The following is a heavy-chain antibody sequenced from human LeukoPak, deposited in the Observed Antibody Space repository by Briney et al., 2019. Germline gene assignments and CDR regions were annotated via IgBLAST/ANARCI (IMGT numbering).Heavy chain of an antibody. Sequence: GGSLRLSCAASGFTFSDYYMSWIRQAPGKGLEWVSYISSSGSTIYYADSVKGRFTISRDNYKNTLYLQMNSLRAEDTAVYYCARDRSSSGNLFVDYWGQGTLVTVSS. CDR2: ISSSGSTI. CDR3: ARDRSSSGNLFVDY. J-gene: IGHJ4*02. D-gene: IGHD6-19*01. V-gene: IGHV3-11*04. CDR1: GFTFSDYY.